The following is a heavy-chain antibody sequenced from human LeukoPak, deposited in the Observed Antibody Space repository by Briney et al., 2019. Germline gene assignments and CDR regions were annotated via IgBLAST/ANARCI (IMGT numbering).Heavy chain of an antibody. V-gene: IGHV4-34*01. CDR2: INHSGST. Sequence: SETLSLTCGVYGGSFSRFVWSWIRQPPGKGLEWIGEINHSGSTNYNPSLKSRVTISVDTSKNQFSLKLSSVTAADTAVYYCARGEWLRLRKGFDYWGQGTLVTVSS. D-gene: IGHD5-12*01. J-gene: IGHJ4*02. CDR1: GGSFSRFV. CDR3: ARGEWLRLRKGFDY.